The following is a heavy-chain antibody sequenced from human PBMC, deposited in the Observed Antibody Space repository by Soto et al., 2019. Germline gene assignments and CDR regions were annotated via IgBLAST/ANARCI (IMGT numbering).Heavy chain of an antibody. Sequence: GESLKISCKGLGNSFNNWIGWVRQMPGKGLEWVGIIYPGDSDTRYSPSFQGQVTISADKSISTAYLQWSSLKASDTAMYYCARPKKTSNAFDIWGQGTVVTVS. V-gene: IGHV5-51*01. CDR1: GNSFNNW. J-gene: IGHJ3*02. CDR2: IYPGDSDT. CDR3: ARPKKTSNAFDI.